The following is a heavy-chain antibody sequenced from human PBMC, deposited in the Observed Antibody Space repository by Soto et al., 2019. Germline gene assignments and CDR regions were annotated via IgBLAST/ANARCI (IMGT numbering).Heavy chain of an antibody. CDR1: GGSISSSSYY. CDR2: IYYSGST. D-gene: IGHD1-7*01. Sequence: SETLSLTCTVSGGSISSSSYYWGWIRQPPGKGLEWIGSIYYSGSTYYNPSLKSRVTISVDTSKNQFSLKLSSVTAADTAVYYCARAGITGTTAPFDYWGQGTLVTVSS. V-gene: IGHV4-39*01. J-gene: IGHJ4*02. CDR3: ARAGITGTTAPFDY.